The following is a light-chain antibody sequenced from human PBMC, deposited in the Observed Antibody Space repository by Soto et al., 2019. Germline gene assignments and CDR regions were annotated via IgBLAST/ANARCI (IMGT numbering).Light chain of an antibody. Sequence: DIVMTQSPDSLAVSLGERATINCKSSQSILANCNNKNCLAWYQHKPGQPPKMLLLWASTRESGVPDRFSGSGSGTDFSLTLISLQAEDAAVYYCQHFFSPPFPFGQGTKLEIK. V-gene: IGKV4-1*01. J-gene: IGKJ2*01. CDR2: WAS. CDR3: QHFFSPPFP. CDR1: QSILANCNNKNC.